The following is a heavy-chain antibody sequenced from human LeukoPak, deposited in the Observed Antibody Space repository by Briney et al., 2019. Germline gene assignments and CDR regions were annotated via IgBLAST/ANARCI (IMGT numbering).Heavy chain of an antibody. V-gene: IGHV1-18*01. CDR3: ARGPLLYYYDSSGYPLYYFDY. CDR1: GYTFTSYG. J-gene: IGHJ4*02. Sequence: ASVKVSCKASGYTFTSYGISWVRQAPGKGLEWVGWISAYNGNTNYAKKLQGRVTMTTDTSTSTAYMELRSLRSDDTAVYYCARGPLLYYYDSSGYPLYYFDYWGQGTLVTVSS. CDR2: ISAYNGNT. D-gene: IGHD3-22*01.